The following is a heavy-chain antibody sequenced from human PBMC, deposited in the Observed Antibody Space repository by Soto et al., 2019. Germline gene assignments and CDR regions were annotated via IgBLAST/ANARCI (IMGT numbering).Heavy chain of an antibody. Sequence: QVQLVQSGAEVKKPGASVKVSCKASGYTFSGYAMGWVRQAPGQGLEWMGWISAYNGNTDYAQKFQGRVTMTTDTSTSTAYMELRSLTSDDTAVYYCARPVGDYGDYAWSLRYWGQGPRVTVSS. V-gene: IGHV1-18*01. CDR3: ARPVGDYGDYAWSLRY. D-gene: IGHD4-17*01. CDR2: ISAYNGNT. CDR1: GYTFSGYA. J-gene: IGHJ4*02.